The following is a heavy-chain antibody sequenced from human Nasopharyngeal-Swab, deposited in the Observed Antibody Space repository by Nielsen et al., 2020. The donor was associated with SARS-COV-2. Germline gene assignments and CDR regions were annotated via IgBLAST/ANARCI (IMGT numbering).Heavy chain of an antibody. V-gene: IGHV3-9*01. CDR2: ISWNGGSV. D-gene: IGHD3-10*02. J-gene: IGHJ6*02. CDR1: GFAFDDYA. CDR3: TKDVGAVRGVIRGMDV. Sequence: SLKISCAASGFAFDDYAMHWVRQAPGKGLEWVSSISWNGGSVGHADSVQGRFTISRDNAKNSLYLQMNRLRAKDTALYYCTKDVGAVRGVIRGMDVWGRGITVTVSS.